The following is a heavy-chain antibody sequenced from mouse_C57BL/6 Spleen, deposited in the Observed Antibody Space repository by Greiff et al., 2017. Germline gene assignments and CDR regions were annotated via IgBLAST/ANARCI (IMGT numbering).Heavy chain of an antibody. CDR3: AEPPPQLGLPAWFAY. J-gene: IGHJ3*01. CDR1: GFNIKNTY. CDR2: IDPANGNT. Sequence: VHVKQSVAELVRPGASVKLSCTASGFNIKNTYMNWVKQRPEQGLEWIGRIDPANGNTRYAPKFQGKATITAATSSNPAYLQLRSLTSEDTAIYYWAEPPPQLGLPAWFAYWGQGTLVTVSA. D-gene: IGHD3-1*01. V-gene: IGHV14-3*01.